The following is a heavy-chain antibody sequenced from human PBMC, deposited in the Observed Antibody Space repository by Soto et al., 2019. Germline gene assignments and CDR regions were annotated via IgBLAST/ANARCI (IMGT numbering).Heavy chain of an antibody. CDR1: GGSISSGDYY. D-gene: IGHD3-10*01. CDR3: ARAQGSGFLVS. V-gene: IGHV4-30-4*01. Sequence: QVQLQESGPGLVKPSQTLSLTCTVPGGSISSGDYYWSFIRQPPGKGLEWIRYIYYSGSTYYNPSLKSRVTISVDTSNIQFSLKLSSVTAADTAVYYCARAQGSGFLVSWGQGTLVTVSS. J-gene: IGHJ4*02. CDR2: IYYSGST.